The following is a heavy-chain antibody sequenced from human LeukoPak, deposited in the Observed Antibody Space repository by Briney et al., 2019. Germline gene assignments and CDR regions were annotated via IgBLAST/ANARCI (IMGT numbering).Heavy chain of an antibody. CDR2: IIPIFGTA. J-gene: IGHJ4*02. D-gene: IGHD3-9*01. Sequence: GASVKVSCKASGGTFSSYAISWVRQAPGQGLEWMGGIIPIFGTANYAQKFQGRVTITADESTSTAYMELSSLRSEDTAVYYCARTTYYDILTGQPPLGYFDYWGQGTLVTVSS. CDR3: ARTTYYDILTGQPPLGYFDY. CDR1: GGTFSSYA. V-gene: IGHV1-69*01.